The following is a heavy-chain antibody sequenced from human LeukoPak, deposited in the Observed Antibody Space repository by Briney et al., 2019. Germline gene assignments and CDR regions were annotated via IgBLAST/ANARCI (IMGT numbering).Heavy chain of an antibody. CDR3: VRGYYYGSGSYYRGYFDY. V-gene: IGHV4-34*03. D-gene: IGHD3-10*01. CDR2: INHSGST. J-gene: IGHJ4*02. CDR1: GGSFSGYY. Sequence: SETLSLTCAVYGGSFSGYYWSWIRQPPGKGLEWIGEINHSGSTNYNPSLKSRVTISVDTSKNQFSLKLSSVTAADTAVYYCVRGYYYGSGSYYRGYFDYWGQGTLVIVSS.